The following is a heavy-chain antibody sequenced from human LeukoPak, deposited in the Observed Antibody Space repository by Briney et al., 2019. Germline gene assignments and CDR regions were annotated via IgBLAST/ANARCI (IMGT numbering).Heavy chain of an antibody. J-gene: IGHJ4*02. Sequence: GALRLSCAASEFTFSDYYMTWIRQAPGKGLEWLSHISSTGTTKYYADSVKGRFTISRDNAKNSLYLQMNSLRAEDTAVYYCARGEYGSGSYHIDYWGQGTLVTVSS. CDR1: EFTFSDYY. CDR3: ARGEYGSGSYHIDY. V-gene: IGHV3-11*04. CDR2: ISSTGTTK. D-gene: IGHD3-10*01.